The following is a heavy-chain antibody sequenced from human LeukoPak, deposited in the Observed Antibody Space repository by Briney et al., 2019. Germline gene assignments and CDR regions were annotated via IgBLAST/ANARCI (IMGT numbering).Heavy chain of an antibody. CDR2: INSNGGST. J-gene: IGHJ4*02. Sequence: PGGSLRLSCAASGFTFNTNAMYWVRQAPGRGLEYVSGINSNGGSTNYADSVKGRFTISRDNSKNTLYLQMGSLRAEDMAVYYCERKFNWGLDFWGQGTPVTVSS. V-gene: IGHV3-64*02. CDR1: GFTFNTNA. CDR3: ERKFNWGLDF. D-gene: IGHD7-27*01.